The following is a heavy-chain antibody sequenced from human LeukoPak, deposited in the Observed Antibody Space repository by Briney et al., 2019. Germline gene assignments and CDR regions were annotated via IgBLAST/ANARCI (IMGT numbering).Heavy chain of an antibody. J-gene: IGHJ5*02. CDR2: IYYSGST. Sequence: SETLSLTCTVSGGSISSSSYYWGWIRQPPGKGLEWIGSIYYSGSTYYNPSLKSRVTISVDRSKNQFSLKLSSVTAADTAVYYCARQITMVRGVTVTDWFDPWGQGTLVTVSS. D-gene: IGHD3-10*01. CDR1: GGSISSSSYY. V-gene: IGHV4-39*01. CDR3: ARQITMVRGVTVTDWFDP.